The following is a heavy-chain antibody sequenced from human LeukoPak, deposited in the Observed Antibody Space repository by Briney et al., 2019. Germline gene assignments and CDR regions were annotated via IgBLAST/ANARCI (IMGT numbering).Heavy chain of an antibody. J-gene: IGHJ4*02. CDR2: IYYSGST. CDR3: ARLRGYSYGMDY. D-gene: IGHD5-18*01. Sequence: SETLSLTCTVSGGSISSSSYYWGWIRQPPGKGLEWVGSIYYSGSTYYNPSLKSRVTISVDTSKNQFSLKLSSVTAADTAVYYCARLRGYSYGMDYWGRGVLVTVSS. V-gene: IGHV4-39*01. CDR1: GGSISSSSYY.